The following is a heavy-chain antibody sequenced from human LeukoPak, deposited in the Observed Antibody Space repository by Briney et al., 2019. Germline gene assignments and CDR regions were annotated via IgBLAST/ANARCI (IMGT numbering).Heavy chain of an antibody. J-gene: IGHJ4*02. Sequence: GGSLRLSCAASGFTFRSYGMSWVRQAPGKGLEWVSAISGSGGSTYYADSVKGRFTISRDNSKNTLYLQMNSLRAEDTAVYYCAKDEPSRSDFDYWGRGTLVTVSS. D-gene: IGHD5-24*01. CDR3: AKDEPSRSDFDY. V-gene: IGHV3-23*01. CDR1: GFTFRSYG. CDR2: ISGSGGST.